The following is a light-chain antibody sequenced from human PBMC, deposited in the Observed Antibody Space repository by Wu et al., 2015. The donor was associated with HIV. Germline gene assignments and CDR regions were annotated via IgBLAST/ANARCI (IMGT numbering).Light chain of an antibody. CDR3: QQYNEWPA. CDR2: DAS. Sequence: EIVLTQSPGTLSLSPGERATLSCRASKSVDSDVVWYQQKPGQAPKVIIYDASTRATGVPARFSGSGSGTQFTLTINSVQSEDFAVYICQQYNEWPAFGQGTRVEIK. J-gene: IGKJ1*01. V-gene: IGKV3-15*01. CDR1: KSVDSD.